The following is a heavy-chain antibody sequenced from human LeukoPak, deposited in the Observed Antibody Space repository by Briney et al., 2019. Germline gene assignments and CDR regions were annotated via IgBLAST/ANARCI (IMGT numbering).Heavy chain of an antibody. CDR2: IYTSGST. CDR1: GGSISSSSYY. D-gene: IGHD3-9*01. CDR3: ARDGNYDILTGYNYGMDV. J-gene: IGHJ6*02. Sequence: PSETLSLTCTVSGGSISSSSYYWGWIRQPPGKGLEWIGRIYTSGSTNYNPSLKSRVTMSVDTSKNQFSLKLSSVTAADTAVYYCARDGNYDILTGYNYGMDVWGQGTTVTVSS. V-gene: IGHV4-39*07.